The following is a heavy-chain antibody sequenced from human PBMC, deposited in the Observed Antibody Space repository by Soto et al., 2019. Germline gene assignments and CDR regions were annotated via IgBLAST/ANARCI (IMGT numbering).Heavy chain of an antibody. CDR3: ARDQSHYYDSSGYRDY. CDR2: ISSSSSYI. CDR1: GFTFSSYS. D-gene: IGHD3-22*01. V-gene: IGHV3-21*01. J-gene: IGHJ4*02. Sequence: GGSLRLSCAASGFTFSSYSMNWVRQAPGKGLEWVSSISSSSSYIYYADSVKGRFTISRDNAKNSLYLQMNSLRAEDTAVYYCARDQSHYYDSSGYRDYWGQGTPVTVSS.